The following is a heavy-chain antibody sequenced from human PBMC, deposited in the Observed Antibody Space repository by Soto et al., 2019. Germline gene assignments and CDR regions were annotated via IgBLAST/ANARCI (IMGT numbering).Heavy chain of an antibody. D-gene: IGHD2-15*01. CDR2: IIPILGIA. Sequence: KLSCKASGGTFSSYTISWVRHAPGQGLEWMGRIIPILGIANYAQKFQGRVTITADKSTSTAYMELSSLRSEDTAVYYWARAGGSRGSPSSYWGQGTLVTVAS. J-gene: IGHJ1*01. CDR3: ARAGGSRGSPSSY. V-gene: IGHV1-69*02. CDR1: GGTFSSYT.